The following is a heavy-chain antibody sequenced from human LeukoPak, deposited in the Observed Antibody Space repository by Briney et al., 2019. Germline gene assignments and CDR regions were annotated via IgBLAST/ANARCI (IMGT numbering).Heavy chain of an antibody. CDR1: GGSMSSYY. CDR3: ARVCGGDCYPLGFDP. CDR2: IYYSGST. D-gene: IGHD2-21*02. Sequence: SETLSLTCTVSGGSMSSYYWSWIRQPPGKGLEWIGYIYYSGSTNYNPSLKSRVTTSVDTSKNKFSLKVRSVTAADTAVYYCARVCGGDCYPLGFDPWGQGTLVTVSS. V-gene: IGHV4-59*01. J-gene: IGHJ5*02.